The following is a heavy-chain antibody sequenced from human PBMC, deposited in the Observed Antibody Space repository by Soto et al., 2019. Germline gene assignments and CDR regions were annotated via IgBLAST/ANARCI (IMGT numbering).Heavy chain of an antibody. J-gene: IGHJ4*02. Sequence: QLQLQESGPGLVKPSETLSLTCTVSGGSISSSSYYWGWIRQSPGKGLEWIGSIYYSRSTYYNPSLKSRVTITVDTSKNQFSLKLSSVTAADTAVYYGARLYCSGGSCDDYWGQGTLVTVSS. CDR1: GGSISSSSYY. D-gene: IGHD2-15*01. CDR2: IYYSRST. CDR3: ARLYCSGGSCDDY. V-gene: IGHV4-39*01.